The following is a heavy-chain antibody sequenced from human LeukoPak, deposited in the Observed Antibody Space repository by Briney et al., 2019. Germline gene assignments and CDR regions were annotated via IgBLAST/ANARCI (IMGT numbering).Heavy chain of an antibody. V-gene: IGHV3-33*06. D-gene: IGHD5-24*01. J-gene: IGHJ4*02. Sequence: GSSLRLSCAASGFTFSSHGMHWVRQAPGKGLEWVAVVRYDGIDKYYADSVKGRFTISRDNSKNTLYLQMNSLRAEDTALYYCAKTGGRDGYGFDSWGQGTLVTVSP. CDR2: VRYDGIDK. CDR1: GFTFSSHG. CDR3: AKTGGRDGYGFDS.